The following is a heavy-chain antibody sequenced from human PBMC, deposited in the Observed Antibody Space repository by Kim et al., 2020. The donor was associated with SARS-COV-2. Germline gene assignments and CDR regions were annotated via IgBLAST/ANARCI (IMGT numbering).Heavy chain of an antibody. D-gene: IGHD3-3*01. CDR2: VTNNGGRT. CDR3: ARDWTLEY. CDR1: GFTFSSYD. V-gene: IGHV3-23*01. Sequence: GGSLRLSCAASGFTFSSYDMSWVRQAPGKGLEWVSTVTNNGGRTYYADSVKGRFTIPRDNSKNTLYLQLNSLRAEDTAVYYCARDWTLEYWGQGTLVTVSS. J-gene: IGHJ4*02.